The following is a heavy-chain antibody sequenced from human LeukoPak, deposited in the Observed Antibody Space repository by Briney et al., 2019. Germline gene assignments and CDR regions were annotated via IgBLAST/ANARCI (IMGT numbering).Heavy chain of an antibody. CDR1: GGSISSGDYY. Sequence: SETLSLTCTVSGGSISSGDYYWSWIRQPPGKGLEWIGYIYYSGSTYYNPSLESRVTISVDTSKNQFSLKLSSVTAADTAVYYCARVPRKEYYYDSSAWGQGTLVTVSS. J-gene: IGHJ4*02. V-gene: IGHV4-30-4*01. CDR2: IYYSGST. CDR3: ARVPRKEYYYDSSA. D-gene: IGHD3-22*01.